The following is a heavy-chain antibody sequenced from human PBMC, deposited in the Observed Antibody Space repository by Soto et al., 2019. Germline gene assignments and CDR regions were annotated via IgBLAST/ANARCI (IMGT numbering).Heavy chain of an antibody. Sequence: QLQLQESGPGLVKPSETLSLTCTVSGGSISSSSYYWGWIRQPPGKGLEWIGSIYYSGSTYYNPSLKSRVTISVDTSKTQFSLKLSSVTAADTAVYYCARLSVHSSSYPLGYFDYWGQGTLVTVSS. D-gene: IGHD6-13*01. CDR1: GGSISSSSYY. V-gene: IGHV4-39*01. CDR2: IYYSGST. J-gene: IGHJ4*02. CDR3: ARLSVHSSSYPLGYFDY.